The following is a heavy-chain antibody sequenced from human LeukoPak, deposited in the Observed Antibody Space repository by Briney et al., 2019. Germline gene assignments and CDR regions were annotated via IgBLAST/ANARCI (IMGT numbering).Heavy chain of an antibody. D-gene: IGHD3-16*02. CDR2: IRYDGSNK. J-gene: IGHJ4*02. Sequence: PGGSLRLSCAASGFTFSSYGMHWVRQAPGKGLEWVAFIRYDGSNKYYADSVKGRFTISRDNSKNTLYLQMNSLRAEDTAVYYCASMITFGGVIDNFDYWGQGTLVTVSS. CDR1: GFTFSSYG. CDR3: ASMITFGGVIDNFDY. V-gene: IGHV3-30*02.